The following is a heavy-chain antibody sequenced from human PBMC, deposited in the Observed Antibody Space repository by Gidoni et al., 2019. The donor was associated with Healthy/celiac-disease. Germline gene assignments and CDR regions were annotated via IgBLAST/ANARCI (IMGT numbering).Heavy chain of an antibody. V-gene: IGHV4-39*01. CDR2: IYYSGST. CDR3: ARYHDYGYYFDY. Sequence: QLQLQESGPGLVKPSETLSLTCTVSGGSISSSSYYWGWIRQPPGKGLEWIGSIYYSGSTYYNPSLKSRVTISVDTSKNQFSLKLSSVTAADTAVYYCARYHDYGYYFDYWGQGTLVTVSS. D-gene: IGHD4-17*01. J-gene: IGHJ4*02. CDR1: GGSISSSSYY.